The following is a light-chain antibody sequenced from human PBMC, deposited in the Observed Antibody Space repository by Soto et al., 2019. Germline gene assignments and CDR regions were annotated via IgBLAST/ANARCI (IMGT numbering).Light chain of an antibody. CDR1: QNISRS. V-gene: IGKV3-15*01. J-gene: IGKJ1*01. Sequence: EVVMTQSPEARSVPRGPRSTLSCRASQNISRSLAWYQQKPGKGPSLLIYGTSTRAGGVPARFIGGGSGTEFTHTSASLPSEDFLVYYCHQYNGLPLTFGQGTKVDIK. CDR3: HQYNGLPLT. CDR2: GTS.